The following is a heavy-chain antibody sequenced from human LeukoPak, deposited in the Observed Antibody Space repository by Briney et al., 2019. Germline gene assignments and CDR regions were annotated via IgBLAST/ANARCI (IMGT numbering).Heavy chain of an antibody. J-gene: IGHJ3*02. Sequence: SETLSLTCTVSGGSISSYYWSWIRQPPGKGLEWIGYIYYSGSTNYNPSLKSRVTISVDTSKNQFSLTLSSVTAAATAVYSCASHPSRTGFDIWGKGTMVTVSS. D-gene: IGHD1-1*01. CDR3: ASHPSRTGFDI. V-gene: IGHV4-59*08. CDR2: IYYSGST. CDR1: GGSISSYY.